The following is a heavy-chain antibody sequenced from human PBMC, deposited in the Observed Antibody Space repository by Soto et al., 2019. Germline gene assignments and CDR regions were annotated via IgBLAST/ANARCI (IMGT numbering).Heavy chain of an antibody. J-gene: IGHJ3*02. V-gene: IGHV3-13*01. CDR3: LRGKGYGPNSGAFDI. CDR1: GFSFSTFD. CDR2: IGLSGDT. D-gene: IGHD4-17*01. Sequence: EVQLVESGGDLVQPGGSLRLSCAASGFSFSTFDIHWVRQATGAGLEWVSGIGLSGDTYYAVSVRCRFTLSRENAKNSVYLQINSLRADDAAVYYFLRGKGYGPNSGAFDIWGPGTMVTVSS.